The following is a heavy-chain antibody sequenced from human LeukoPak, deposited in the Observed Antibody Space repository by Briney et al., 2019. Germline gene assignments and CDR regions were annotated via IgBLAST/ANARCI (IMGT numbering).Heavy chain of an antibody. CDR2: INPNSCGT. D-gene: IGHD6-13*01. V-gene: IGHV1-2*02. J-gene: IGHJ5*02. CDR3: ARDRGIAAAGTFGWFDP. CDR1: GYTFTGYY. Sequence: ASVKVSCKASGYTFTGYYMHWVRQAPGQGLEWMGWINPNSCGTNYAQKFQGRVTMTRDTSISTAYMELSRLRSDDTAVYYCARDRGIAAAGTFGWFDPWGQGTLVTVSS.